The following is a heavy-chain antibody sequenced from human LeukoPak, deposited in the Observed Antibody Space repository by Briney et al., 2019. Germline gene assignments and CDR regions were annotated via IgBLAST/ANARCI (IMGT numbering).Heavy chain of an antibody. CDR3: PRQTGSGLFILP. J-gene: IGHJ4*02. CDR1: GVSISSSNSY. CDR2: IYYSGNT. V-gene: IGHV4-39*01. Sequence: PSETLSLTCTVSGVSISSSNSYWGWIRQPPGTGLEWIGSIYYSGNTYYNASLKSQVSISIDTSKNQFSLRLTSVTAADTAVYYCPRQTGSGLFILPGGQGTLVTVSS. D-gene: IGHD3/OR15-3a*01.